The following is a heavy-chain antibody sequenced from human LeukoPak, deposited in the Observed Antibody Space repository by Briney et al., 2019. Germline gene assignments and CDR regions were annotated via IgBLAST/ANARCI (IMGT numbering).Heavy chain of an antibody. CDR1: GFTFSDYY. CDR3: ARDPYSGTYGNTYYYYMDV. D-gene: IGHD1-26*01. V-gene: IGHV3-11*04. CDR2: TSSSGSTI. Sequence: PGGSLRLSCAASGFTFSDYYMSWIRQAPGKGLEGVSYTSSSGSTIYYADSVKGRFTISRDNARNSLSLQMNSLRVEDTAVYYCARDPYSGTYGNTYYYYMDVWGKGTTVTISS. J-gene: IGHJ6*03.